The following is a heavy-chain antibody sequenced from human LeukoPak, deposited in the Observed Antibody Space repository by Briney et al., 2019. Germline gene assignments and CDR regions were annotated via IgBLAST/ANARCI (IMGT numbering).Heavy chain of an antibody. Sequence: VMVSWRESGDKCTSDDMHGVRNTTRQGLEWMGIINPSGGSTSYAQKFQGRVTMTRDTSTSTVYMELSSLRSEDTAVYYCARDRGRLPAAGYFDYWGQGTLVTVSS. D-gene: IGHD2-2*01. V-gene: IGHV1-46*01. CDR2: INPSGGST. CDR1: GDKCTSDD. CDR3: ARDRGRLPAAGYFDY. J-gene: IGHJ4*02.